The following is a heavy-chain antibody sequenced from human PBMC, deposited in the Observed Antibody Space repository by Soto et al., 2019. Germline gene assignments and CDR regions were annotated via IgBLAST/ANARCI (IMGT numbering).Heavy chain of an antibody. CDR1: VFTFSSYA. Sequence: PWWSLRLSCSASVFTFSSYAMSWFRQAPGKGLEWVSAISGSGGSTYYADSVKGRFTISRDNSKNTLYLQMNSLRAEDTAVYYCAKACMVRGVSSYAFDIWGQGTMVTVSS. V-gene: IGHV3-23*01. CDR3: AKACMVRGVSSYAFDI. J-gene: IGHJ3*02. D-gene: IGHD3-10*01. CDR2: ISGSGGST.